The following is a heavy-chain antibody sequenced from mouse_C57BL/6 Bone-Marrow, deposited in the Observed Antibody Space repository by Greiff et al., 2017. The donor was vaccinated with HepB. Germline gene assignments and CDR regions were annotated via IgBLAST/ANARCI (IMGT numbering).Heavy chain of an antibody. V-gene: IGHV1-81*01. D-gene: IGHD2-4*01. CDR1: GYTFTSYG. CDR2: LYPRSGNT. J-gene: IGHJ3*01. CDR3: ARQAYDYDYEGPFSY. Sequence: QVQLQQSGAELARPGASVKLSCKASGYTFTSYGISWVKQRTGQGLEWIGELYPRSGNTYYNEKFKGKATLTADKSSSTAYMELRSLTSEDSAVYFCARQAYDYDYEGPFSYWGQGTLVTVSA.